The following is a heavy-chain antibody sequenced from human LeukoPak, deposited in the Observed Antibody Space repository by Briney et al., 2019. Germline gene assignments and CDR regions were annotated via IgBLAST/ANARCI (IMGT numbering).Heavy chain of an antibody. V-gene: IGHV1-2*02. CDR2: INPNSGGT. CDR3: AREEAYYGSAANWFDP. CDR1: GGTFSSYA. J-gene: IGHJ5*02. D-gene: IGHD3-10*01. Sequence: ASVKVSCKASGGTFSSYAISWVRQAPGQGLEWMGWINPNSGGTNYAQKFQGRVTMTRDTSISTAYMELSRLRSDDTAVYYCAREEAYYGSAANWFDPWGQGTLVTVSS.